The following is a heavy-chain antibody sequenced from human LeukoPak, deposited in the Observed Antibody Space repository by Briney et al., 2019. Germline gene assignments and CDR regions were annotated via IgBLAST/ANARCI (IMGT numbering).Heavy chain of an antibody. CDR2: ISAYNGNT. J-gene: IGHJ4*02. CDR3: ATGDYGDYYDY. D-gene: IGHD4-17*01. Sequence: ASVKVSCKASGYTFTGYYMHWVRQAPGQGLEWMGWISAYNGNTNYAQKLQGRVTMTTDTSTSTAYMELRSLRSDDTAVYYCATGDYGDYYDYWGQGTLVTVSS. V-gene: IGHV1-18*04. CDR1: GYTFTGYY.